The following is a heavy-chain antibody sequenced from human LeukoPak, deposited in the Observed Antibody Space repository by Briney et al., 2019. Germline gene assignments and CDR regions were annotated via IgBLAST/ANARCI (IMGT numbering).Heavy chain of an antibody. CDR1: GFTFSRIA. CDR2: IRSNGDTA. J-gene: IGHJ4*02. V-gene: IGHV3-23*01. D-gene: IGHD1-1*01. CDR3: AKGQELDDGVFDS. Sequence: GGSLRLSCAASGFTFSRIAMAWVRQAPGKGLEWVSTIRSNGDTAYNADSVRGRFAISRDHSKNALFLQMNSLRVEDTAIYYCAKGQELDDGVFDSWGQGTLVTVSS.